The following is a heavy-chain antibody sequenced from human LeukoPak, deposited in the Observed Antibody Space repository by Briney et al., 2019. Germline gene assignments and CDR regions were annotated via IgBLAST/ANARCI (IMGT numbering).Heavy chain of an antibody. J-gene: IGHJ4*02. Sequence: ASVKVSCKTSGYTFIDYWIHLVRQAHGQGLEWMGRININSGGINYAQKFQGRVTMTRATSISTAYMELSRLRFDDTAVYYCARNRDRGVGTMDYWGQGTLVPVSS. D-gene: IGHD3-10*01. CDR3: ARNRDRGVGTMDY. CDR2: ININSGGI. V-gene: IGHV1-2*06. CDR1: GYTFIDYW.